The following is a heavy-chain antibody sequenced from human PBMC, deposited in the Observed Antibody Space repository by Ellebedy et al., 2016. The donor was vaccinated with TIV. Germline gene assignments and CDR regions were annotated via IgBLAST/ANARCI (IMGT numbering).Heavy chain of an antibody. CDR2: INPNSGGT. J-gene: IGHJ4*02. D-gene: IGHD2-21*02. CDR1: GYTFTGYY. V-gene: IGHV1-2*02. Sequence: AASVKVSCKASGYTFTGYYMHWVRQAPGQGLEWMGWINPNSGGTNYAQKFQGRVTMTRDTSISTAYMELSRLRSDDTAVYYCAREYCGGDCYPWVFDYWGQGTLVTVSS. CDR3: AREYCGGDCYPWVFDY.